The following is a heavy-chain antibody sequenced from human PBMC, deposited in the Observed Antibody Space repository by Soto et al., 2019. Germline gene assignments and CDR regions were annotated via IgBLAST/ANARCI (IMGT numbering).Heavy chain of an antibody. V-gene: IGHV3-30*18. CDR2: ISYDGSNK. Sequence: QVQLVESGGGVVQPGRSLRLSCAASGFTFSSYGMHWVRQAPGKGLEWVAVISYDGSNKYYADSVKCRFTISRDNSKNTLYLQMNSLRDEDTAVYYCAKSRITGTNDCGDWGQGTLVTVSS. CDR3: AKSRITGTNDCGD. J-gene: IGHJ4*02. CDR1: GFTFSSYG. D-gene: IGHD1-20*01.